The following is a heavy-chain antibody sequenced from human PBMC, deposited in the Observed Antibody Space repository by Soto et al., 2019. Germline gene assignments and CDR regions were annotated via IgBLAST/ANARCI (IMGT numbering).Heavy chain of an antibody. J-gene: IGHJ4*02. CDR3: AKDSSGWYFDY. V-gene: IGHV3-30*18. CDR2: ISYDGSNK. CDR1: GFTFSSYG. Sequence: QVQLVESGGGVVQPGRSLRLSCADSGFTFSSYGMHWVRQAPGKGLEWVAVISYDGSNKYYADSVKGRFTISRDNSKNTLYLQMNSLRAEDTAVYYCAKDSSGWYFDYWGQGTLVTVSS. D-gene: IGHD6-19*01.